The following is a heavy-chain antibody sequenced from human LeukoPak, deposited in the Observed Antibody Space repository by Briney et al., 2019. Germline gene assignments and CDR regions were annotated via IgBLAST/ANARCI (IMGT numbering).Heavy chain of an antibody. Sequence: SEALSLTCAVYGGSFSGYYWSWIRQPPGKGLEWIGEINHSGSTNYNPSLKSRVTISVDTSKNQLSLKLSSVTAADTAVYYCARGSRLGANHFDYWGQGTLVTVSS. J-gene: IGHJ4*02. V-gene: IGHV4-34*01. CDR3: ARGSRLGANHFDY. D-gene: IGHD3-16*01. CDR1: GGSFSGYY. CDR2: INHSGST.